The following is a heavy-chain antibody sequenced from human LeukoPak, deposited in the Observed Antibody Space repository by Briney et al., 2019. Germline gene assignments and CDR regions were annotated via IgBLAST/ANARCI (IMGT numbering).Heavy chain of an antibody. D-gene: IGHD1-26*01. CDR2: ISGSGGST. J-gene: IGHJ4*02. Sequence: GGTLRLSCAASGFTFSRCAMRWVRQAPGKGLEWVSAISGSGGSTYYADSVKGRFTISRDNSKNTLYLQMNSLRAEDTAVYYCAKAGSIRFDYWGQGTLVTVSS. CDR3: AKAGSIRFDY. CDR1: GFTFSRCA. V-gene: IGHV3-23*01.